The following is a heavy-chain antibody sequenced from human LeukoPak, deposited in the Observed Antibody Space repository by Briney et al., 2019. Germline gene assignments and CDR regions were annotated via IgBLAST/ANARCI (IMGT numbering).Heavy chain of an antibody. CDR2: IPGSGAGT. CDR1: GFTYSIYA. J-gene: IGHJ6*03. V-gene: IGHV3-23*01. CDR3: AKDGGGTIFGMVIILHYMDV. Sequence: GGSLRLSCAASGFTYSIYAMTWVRQAPGKGLEWVSGIPGSGAGTYYADSVRGRFTISRDNSKNTLYLQMNSLRANDTAVYYCAKDGGGTIFGMVIILHYMDVWGKGTTVTVSS. D-gene: IGHD3-3*01.